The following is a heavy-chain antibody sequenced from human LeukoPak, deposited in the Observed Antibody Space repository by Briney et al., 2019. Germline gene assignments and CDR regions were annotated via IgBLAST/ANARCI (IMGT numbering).Heavy chain of an antibody. CDR2: IIGSSSYI. Sequence: GGSLRLSCAASGFTFSSYSMNWVRQAPGKGLEWVSSIIGSSSYIYYADSVKGRFTISRDNAKNSLYLQMNGLRAEDTAVYYCARDLAAAGLDYWGQGTLVTVSS. CDR1: GFTFSSYS. CDR3: ARDLAAAGLDY. V-gene: IGHV3-21*01. J-gene: IGHJ4*02. D-gene: IGHD6-13*01.